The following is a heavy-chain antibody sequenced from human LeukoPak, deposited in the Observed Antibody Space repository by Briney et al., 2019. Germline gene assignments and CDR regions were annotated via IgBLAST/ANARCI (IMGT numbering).Heavy chain of an antibody. CDR2: INHSGST. CDR3: ARSPDYDFWSGLPEKFDP. CDR1: GGSFSGYY. Sequence: SETLSLTCAVYGGSFSGYYWNWIRQPPGKGLEWIGEINHSGSTNYIPSLKSRVTISVDTSKNQFSLKLSSVTAADTAVYYCARSPDYDFWSGLPEKFDPWGQGTLVTVSS. V-gene: IGHV4-34*01. J-gene: IGHJ5*02. D-gene: IGHD3-3*01.